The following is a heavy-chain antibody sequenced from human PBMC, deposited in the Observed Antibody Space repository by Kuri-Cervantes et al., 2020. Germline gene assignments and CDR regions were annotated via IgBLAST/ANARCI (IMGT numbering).Heavy chain of an antibody. J-gene: IGHJ5*02. V-gene: IGHV1-8*01. D-gene: IGHD3-3*01. CDR2: MNPNSGNT. CDR3: AKDPYYDFWSGYSSPDP. CDR1: GYTFTSYD. Sequence: ASVKVSCKASGYTFTSYDINWVRQATGQGLEWMGWMNPNSGNTGYAQKFQGRVTMTRNTSISTAYMELSSLRSEDTAVYYCAKDPYYDFWSGYSSPDPWGQGTLVTVSS.